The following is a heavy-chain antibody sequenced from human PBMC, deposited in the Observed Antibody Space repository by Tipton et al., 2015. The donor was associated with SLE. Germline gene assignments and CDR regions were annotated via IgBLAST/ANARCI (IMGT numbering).Heavy chain of an antibody. Sequence: GLVKPSQTLSLSCAISGDSVSSHRAAWNWIRQSPSRGLEWLGRTYYRSKWYHQYADSVKSRITINPDTAKNQFSLQLNSVAPEDTAIYYCVRGNYNFDYWGQGTLVTVSS. CDR2: TYYRSKWYH. D-gene: IGHD1-7*01. CDR1: GDSVSSHRAA. CDR3: VRGNYNFDY. J-gene: IGHJ4*02. V-gene: IGHV6-1*01.